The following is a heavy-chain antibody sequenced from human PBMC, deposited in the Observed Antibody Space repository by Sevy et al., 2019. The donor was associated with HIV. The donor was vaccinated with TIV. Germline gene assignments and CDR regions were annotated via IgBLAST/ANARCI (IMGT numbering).Heavy chain of an antibody. Sequence: GGSLRLSCTTSGFTFSSYAMHWVRQAPGKGLEWVAVISYDGSKKNHAESMKGRFTISRDNSKNTLYLEMSSLRPDDTAVYYCAHSSGLYGYYYGMDVWGQGTTVTVSS. CDR2: ISYDGSKK. CDR1: GFTFSSYA. D-gene: IGHD3-3*01. CDR3: AHSSGLYGYYYGMDV. V-gene: IGHV3-30*04. J-gene: IGHJ6*02.